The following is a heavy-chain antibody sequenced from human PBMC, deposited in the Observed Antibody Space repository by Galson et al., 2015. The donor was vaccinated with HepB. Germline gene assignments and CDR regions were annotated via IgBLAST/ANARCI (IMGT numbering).Heavy chain of an antibody. CDR1: GFTFSNAW. CDR3: TVDLIWYNSGMFDL. CDR2: IETKNEGGTT. D-gene: IGHD6-19*01. J-gene: IGHJ5*02. Sequence: SLRLSCAASGFTFSNAWMSWVRQAPGKGLEWVGRIETKNEGGTTDYAAPAKDRFTISREDSKNTLYLQMNSLETEDTAVDYCTVDLIWYNSGMFDLWGQGTLVTVSS. V-gene: IGHV3-15*04.